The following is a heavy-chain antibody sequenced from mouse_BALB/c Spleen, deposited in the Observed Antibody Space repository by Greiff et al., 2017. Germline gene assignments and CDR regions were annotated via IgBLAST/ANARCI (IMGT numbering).Heavy chain of an antibody. V-gene: IGHV3-2*02. CDR2: ISYSGST. Sequence: EVQRVESGPGLVKPSQSLSLTCTVTGYSITSDYAWNWLRQFPGNKLEWMGYISYSGSTSYNPSLKSRISITRDTTKNQFFLQLNSVTTEDTTTYYCATTMITTGFAYWGQGTLVTVSA. J-gene: IGHJ3*01. CDR3: ATTMITTGFAY. CDR1: GYSITSDYA. D-gene: IGHD2-4*01.